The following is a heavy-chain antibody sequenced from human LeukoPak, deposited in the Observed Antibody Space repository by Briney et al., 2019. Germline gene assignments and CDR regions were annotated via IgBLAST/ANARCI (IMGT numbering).Heavy chain of an antibody. CDR2: IYSGGST. V-gene: IGHV3-53*01. D-gene: IGHD3-16*02. CDR1: GFTVSSNY. CDR3: SGEVIAVIDY. J-gene: IGHJ4*02. Sequence: GGSLRLSCAASGFTVSSNYMTWVRQAPGKGLEWVSVIYSGGSTYYADSLKGRFTISRDNSKNTLYLQMNSLRADDTAVYYCSGEVIAVIDYWGQGTLVTVSS.